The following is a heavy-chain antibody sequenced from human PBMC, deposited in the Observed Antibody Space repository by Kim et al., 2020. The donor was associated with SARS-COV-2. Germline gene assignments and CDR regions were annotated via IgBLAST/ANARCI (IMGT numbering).Heavy chain of an antibody. V-gene: IGHV3-48*01. D-gene: IGHD5-18*01. CDR3: ARDNPLTAWFDY. J-gene: IGHJ4*02. Sequence: YSPNSVKGRFTISRDNAKNSLYLKMNSLRAEDTAVYYCARDNPLTAWFDYWGQGTLVTVSS.